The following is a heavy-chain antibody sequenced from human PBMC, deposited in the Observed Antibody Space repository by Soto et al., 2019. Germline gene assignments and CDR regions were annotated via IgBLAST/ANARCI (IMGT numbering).Heavy chain of an antibody. Sequence: EVQLLESGGGLVQPGGSLRLSCTASGFTFSSYAMSWVRQAPGKEVEWVSTISGNSGKTNYAESVKGRFSISRDNSKNTVHLQLDSLRAEDTAVYFCAKLGFVLMELYYFHQWGHGTLVTVSS. V-gene: IGHV3-23*01. CDR3: AKLGFVLMELYYFHQ. CDR1: GFTFSSYA. J-gene: IGHJ4*01. D-gene: IGHD2-8*01. CDR2: ISGNSGKT.